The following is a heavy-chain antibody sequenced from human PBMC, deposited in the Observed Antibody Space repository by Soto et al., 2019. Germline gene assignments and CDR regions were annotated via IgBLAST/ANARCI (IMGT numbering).Heavy chain of an antibody. CDR3: ARPRPTYYMYV. J-gene: IGHJ6*03. CDR1: GFTFSSYW. CDR2: INSDGSST. Sequence: GGSLRLSCAASGFTFSSYWMHWVRQAPGKGLVWVSRINSDGSSTSYADSVKGRFTISRDNAKNTLYLQMNSLRAEDTAVYYCARPRPTYYMYVWGKGTTVTVSS. V-gene: IGHV3-74*01.